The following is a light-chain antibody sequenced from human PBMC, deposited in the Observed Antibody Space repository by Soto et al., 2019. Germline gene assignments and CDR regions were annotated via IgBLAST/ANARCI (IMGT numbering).Light chain of an antibody. CDR1: SSDVGGYNY. Sequence: QSVLTQPASVSGSPGQSITISCTGTSSDVGGYNYVSWYQQHPGKAPKLMIYEVSNRHSGVSNRFSGSKSGNTAALTISGPQAEDEADYDCSSYTRSSTVVFGGGTTLTAL. CDR3: SSYTRSSTVV. CDR2: EVS. V-gene: IGLV2-14*01. J-gene: IGLJ2*01.